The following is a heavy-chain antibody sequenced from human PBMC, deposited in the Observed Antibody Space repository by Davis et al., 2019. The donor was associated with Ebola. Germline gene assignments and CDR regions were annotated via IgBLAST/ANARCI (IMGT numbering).Heavy chain of an antibody. CDR3: ASSSSWYLAYDAFDI. D-gene: IGHD6-13*01. J-gene: IGHJ3*02. V-gene: IGHV3-74*01. CDR1: GFTFSSYW. Sequence: GESLKISCAASGFTFSSYWMHWVRQAPGKGLVWVSRINSDGSSTSYADSVKGRFTISRDNSKNTLYLQMNSLRAEDTAVYYCASSSSWYLAYDAFDIWGQGTMVTVSS. CDR2: INSDGSST.